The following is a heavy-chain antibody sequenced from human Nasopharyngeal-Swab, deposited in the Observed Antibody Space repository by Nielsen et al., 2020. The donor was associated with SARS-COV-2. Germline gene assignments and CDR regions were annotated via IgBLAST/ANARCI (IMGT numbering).Heavy chain of an antibody. CDR3: ARDIEEWLVVPSLSFDY. V-gene: IGHV1-18*01. Sequence: ASVKVSCKASGYSFRSYGINWVRQAPGQGLEWMGWISVYNADTNYAQKIQGRVSMTADTSMSTAYMELRSLRSGDTAMYYCARDIEEWLVVPSLSFDYWGQGTLITVSS. J-gene: IGHJ4*02. CDR1: GYSFRSYG. D-gene: IGHD3-3*01. CDR2: ISVYNADT.